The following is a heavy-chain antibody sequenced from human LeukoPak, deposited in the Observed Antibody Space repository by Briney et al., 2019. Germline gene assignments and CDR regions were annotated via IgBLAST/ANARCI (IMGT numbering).Heavy chain of an antibody. CDR1: GFTFSSYS. V-gene: IGHV3-48*04. CDR2: ISSSGSTI. D-gene: IGHD6-19*01. Sequence: GGSLRLSCAASGFTFSSYSMNWVRQAPGKGLEWVSYISSSGSTIYYADSVKGRFTISRDNAKNSPYLQMNSLRAEDTAVYYCARKAVAGTFDYWGQGTLVTVSS. CDR3: ARKAVAGTFDY. J-gene: IGHJ4*02.